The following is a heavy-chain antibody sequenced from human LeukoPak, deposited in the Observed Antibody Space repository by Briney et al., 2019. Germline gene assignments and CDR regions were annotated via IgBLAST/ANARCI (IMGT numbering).Heavy chain of an antibody. CDR3: AKGGYDPDYYFDY. J-gene: IGHJ4*02. D-gene: IGHD3-16*01. Sequence: GGSLRLSCAASGFTFSRSTMNWVRQAPGKGLEWVSLISWNGGSPFYADSVKGRFTISRDNSEDSLYLQMNSLRPEDTGMYYCAKGGYDPDYYFDYWGQGTLVTVSS. CDR2: ISWNGGSP. V-gene: IGHV3-43D*03. CDR1: GFTFSRST.